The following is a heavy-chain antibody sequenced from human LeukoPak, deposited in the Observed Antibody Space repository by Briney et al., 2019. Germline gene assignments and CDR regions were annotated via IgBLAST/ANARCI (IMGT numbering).Heavy chain of an antibody. V-gene: IGHV1-2*02. CDR2: INPNSGGT. J-gene: IGHJ4*02. Sequence: GASVKVSCKASGYTFTGYYMHWVRQAPGQGLEWMGWINPNSGGTNYAQKFQGRVTMTRDTSISTAYMELSRLRSDDTAVYYCARLYRGNITMVRGVITPLDYWGQGTLVTVSS. CDR3: ARLYRGNITMVRGVITPLDY. CDR1: GYTFTGYY. D-gene: IGHD3-10*01.